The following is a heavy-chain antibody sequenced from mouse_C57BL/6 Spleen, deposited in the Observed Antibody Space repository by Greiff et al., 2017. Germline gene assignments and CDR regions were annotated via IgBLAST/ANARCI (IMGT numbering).Heavy chain of an antibody. CDR1: GFNINDYY. J-gene: IGHJ2*01. CDR2: IDPEDGET. V-gene: IGHV14-2*01. CDR3: ALYYSKGYFAD. D-gene: IGHD2-5*01. Sequence: VKPGASVKLSCTASGFNINDYYMHWVKQRTEQGLEWIGRIDPEDGETKYAPKFQGKATITADTSSNTAYLQLSSLTSEDTAVYYCALYYSKGYFADWGQGTTHTVSS.